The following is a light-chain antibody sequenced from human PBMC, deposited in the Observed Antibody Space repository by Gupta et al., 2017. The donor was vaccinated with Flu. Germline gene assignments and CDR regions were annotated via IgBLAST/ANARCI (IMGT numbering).Light chain of an antibody. Sequence: MMTQSPATLSVSPGERLSLSCRASRDIDTRLAWYQHKPGQSPRLLIYEASTRATGVAARFSGSGSGTEFTLIVSTVQSEDSAVYFCQQYYMWPPLTFGGGTKVEI. V-gene: IGKV3-15*01. CDR3: QQYYMWPPLT. CDR1: RDIDTR. J-gene: IGKJ4*01. CDR2: EAS.